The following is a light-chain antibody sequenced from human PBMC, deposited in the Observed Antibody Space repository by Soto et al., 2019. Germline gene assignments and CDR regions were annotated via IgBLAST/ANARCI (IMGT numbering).Light chain of an antibody. J-gene: IGKJ1*01. Sequence: EIVMTQSPATLSVSPGERATLSCTASQSVSSNFAWYQQKPGQAPRLLIYGASTRATGIPARFSGSGSGTEFTLTISSLQSEDFAVYYCQQYNNWPPRTFGQGTKVDIK. CDR2: GAS. CDR1: QSVSSN. CDR3: QQYNNWPPRT. V-gene: IGKV3-15*01.